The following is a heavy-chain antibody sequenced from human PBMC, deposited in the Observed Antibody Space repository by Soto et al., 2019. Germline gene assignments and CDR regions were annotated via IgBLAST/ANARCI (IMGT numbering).Heavy chain of an antibody. V-gene: IGHV3-66*01. Sequence: EVQLVESGGGLVQPGGSLGLSCAASGFTVSSNYMSWVRQAPGKGLEWVSVIYSGGSTYYADSVKGRFTISRDNSKNTLYLQMNSLRAEDTAVYYCASYRFLEWLADYYYMDVWGKGTTVTVSS. CDR3: ASYRFLEWLADYYYMDV. D-gene: IGHD3-3*01. CDR1: GFTVSSNY. J-gene: IGHJ6*03. CDR2: IYSGGST.